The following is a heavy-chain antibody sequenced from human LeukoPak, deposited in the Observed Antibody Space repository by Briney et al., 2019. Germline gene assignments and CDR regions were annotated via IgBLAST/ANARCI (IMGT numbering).Heavy chain of an antibody. V-gene: IGHV3-30*02. CDR2: IRYDGSNK. J-gene: IGHJ4*02. D-gene: IGHD1-26*01. CDR3: ARDLYSGSYYDFDY. CDR1: GFTFSSYG. Sequence: GGSLRLSCAASGFTFSSYGMHWVRQAPGKGLEWVAFIRYDGSNKYYADSVKGRFTISRDNAKSSLYLQMNSLRVEDTAVYYCARDLYSGSYYDFDYWGQGTLVTVSS.